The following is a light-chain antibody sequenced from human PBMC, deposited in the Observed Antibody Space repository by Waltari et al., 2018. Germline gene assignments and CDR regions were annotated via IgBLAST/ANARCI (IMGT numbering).Light chain of an antibody. J-gene: IGKJ2*01. CDR3: QKSKRAPFT. CDR2: GAS. V-gene: IGKV1-27*01. Sequence: DIQMTQSPSSLSASVGDRITITGRASQGIGNYLAWYQQKPGKVPQLLISGASALQSGVPSRFSGSGSGTDFTLTIRSLQPEDVGTYYCQKSKRAPFTFGQGTKLEI. CDR1: QGIGNY.